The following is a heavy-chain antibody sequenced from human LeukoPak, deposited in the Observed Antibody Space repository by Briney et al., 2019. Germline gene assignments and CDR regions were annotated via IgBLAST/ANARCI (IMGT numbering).Heavy chain of an antibody. CDR1: GFTFSSYA. D-gene: IGHD6-13*01. V-gene: IGHV3-23*01. Sequence: PGGSLRLSCAATGFTFSSYAMSWVRQAPGKGLEWVSAISGSGGSTYYADSVKGRFTISRDNSKNTLYLQMNSLRAEDTAVYYCAKGSSGTDYYYGMDVWGQGTTVTVSS. CDR3: AKGSSGTDYYYGMDV. CDR2: ISGSGGST. J-gene: IGHJ6*02.